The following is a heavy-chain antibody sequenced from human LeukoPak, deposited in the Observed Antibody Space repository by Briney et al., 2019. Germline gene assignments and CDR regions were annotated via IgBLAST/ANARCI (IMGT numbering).Heavy chain of an antibody. CDR1: GGSISSYY. CDR3: ARDSGTTGEVKFDP. D-gene: IGHD3-10*01. V-gene: IGHV4-59*12. Sequence: SETLSLTCTVSGGSISSYYWSWIRQPPGKGLEWIGFIHYSGSTHYNPSLKSRVTISVVTSKNQFSLKLSSVTAADTAVYYCARDSGTTGEVKFDPWGQGTLVTVSS. J-gene: IGHJ5*02. CDR2: IHYSGST.